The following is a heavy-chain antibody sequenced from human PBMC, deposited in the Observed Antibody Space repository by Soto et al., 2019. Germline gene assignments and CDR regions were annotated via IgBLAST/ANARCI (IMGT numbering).Heavy chain of an antibody. D-gene: IGHD3-22*01. CDR3: AKNYYDSTGFDAFDI. CDR2: ISGGGGST. V-gene: IGHV3-23*01. CDR1: GFTFGSHA. Sequence: QPGGSLRLSCAASGFTFGSHAMSWVRQAPGKGLEWVSAISGGGGSTYYADSVKGRLTISRDNSKNTLYLQMNSLRAEDAALYYCAKNYYDSTGFDAFDIWGQGTMVTVSS. J-gene: IGHJ3*02.